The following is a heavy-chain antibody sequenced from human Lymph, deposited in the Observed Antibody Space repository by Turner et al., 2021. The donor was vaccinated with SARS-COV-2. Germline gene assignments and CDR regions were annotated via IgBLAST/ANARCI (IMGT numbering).Heavy chain of an antibody. CDR1: GFTFSSYS. D-gene: IGHD2-21*02. CDR3: ARGPPDFPYYFDY. CDR2: ITLTSSYI. V-gene: IGHV3-21*01. J-gene: IGHJ4*02. Sequence: EVQLVESGGGLVKPGGSLRLSCAASGFTFSSYSMNWVRQAAGKGLEWVSSITLTSSYIYYADSVKGRFTISSDNAKNSLYLQMNSLGAEDTAVYYCARGPPDFPYYFDYWGQGTLVTVSS.